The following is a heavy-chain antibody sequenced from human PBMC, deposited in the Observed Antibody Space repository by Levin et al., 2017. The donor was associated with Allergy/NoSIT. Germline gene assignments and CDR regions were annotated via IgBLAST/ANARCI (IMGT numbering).Heavy chain of an antibody. J-gene: IGHJ6*03. CDR1: GYTFTSYG. CDR2: ISAYNGNT. Sequence: ASVKVSCKASGYTFTSYGISWVRQAPGQGLEWMGWISAYNGNTNYAQKLQGRVTMTTDTSTSTAYMELRSLRSDDTAVYYCARVGSDDFWSGYYSSKYYYDYMDVWGKGTTVTVSS. CDR3: ARVGSDDFWSGYYSSKYYYDYMDV. V-gene: IGHV1-18*01. D-gene: IGHD3-3*01.